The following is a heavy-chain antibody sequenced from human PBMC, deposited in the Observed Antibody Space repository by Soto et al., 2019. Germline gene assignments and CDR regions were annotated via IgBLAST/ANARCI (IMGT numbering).Heavy chain of an antibody. CDR3: ATHDVYIYGYCFGH. CDR2: LTDSGGSA. D-gene: IGHD5-18*01. J-gene: IGHJ4*02. CDR1: GFTFSDYD. V-gene: IGHV3-23*01. Sequence: GGSLRLSCAASGFTFSDYDMSWVRQAPGKGLEWVSALTDSGGSAYYADSVKGRFTIFRDNSKNTLYLQMNNLRAEDTAVYYCATHDVYIYGYCFGHWGQGTLVTVSS.